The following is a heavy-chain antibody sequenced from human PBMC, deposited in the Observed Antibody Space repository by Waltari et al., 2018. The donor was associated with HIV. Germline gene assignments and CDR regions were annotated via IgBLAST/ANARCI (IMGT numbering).Heavy chain of an antibody. CDR1: GCHSGTYA. J-gene: IGHJ4*02. V-gene: IGHV3-30*01. CDR2: ISYDGSNV. CDR3: ARDFQGYFDH. Sequence: VHLQESGGGVVQPGRSLRLSCVDSGCHSGTYALFWFRQNTGKGLEWLAVISYDGSNVWYAASVRGRFTISRDNSKNTLYLQMNSLITDDTAVYYCARDFQGYFDHWGLGTLVTVSS.